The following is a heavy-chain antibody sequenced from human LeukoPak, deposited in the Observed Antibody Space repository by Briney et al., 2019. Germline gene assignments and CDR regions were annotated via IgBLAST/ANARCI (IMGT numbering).Heavy chain of an antibody. D-gene: IGHD3-10*01. CDR1: GFTVSSNY. J-gene: IGHJ4*02. CDR2: IYSDGST. V-gene: IGHV3-53*01. Sequence: GGSLRLSCAASGFTVSSNYMNWVRRAPGKGLEWVSVIYSDGSTYYADSVKGRFTISRDNSKNTLYLQMNSMRAEDTAVYYCAKDLRRGVLRPHFDYWGQGTLVTVSS. CDR3: AKDLRRGVLRPHFDY.